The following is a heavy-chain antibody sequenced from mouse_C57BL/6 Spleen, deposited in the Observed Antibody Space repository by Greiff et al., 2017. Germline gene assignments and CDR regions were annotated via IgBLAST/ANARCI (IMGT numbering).Heavy chain of an antibody. CDR2: IDPSDSET. D-gene: IGHD1-1*01. J-gene: IGHJ2*01. Sequence: QVQLQQPGAELVRPWSSVTLSCKVSGYTFTSYGMHLVKQRPIQGLEWIGNIDPSDSETHYNQQFKDKATLTRDKSSSTAYMQLGSLTSEDSAVYYCARTYGRLMDYWGQGTTLTVSS. CDR1: GYTFTSYG. V-gene: IGHV1-52*01. CDR3: ARTYGRLMDY.